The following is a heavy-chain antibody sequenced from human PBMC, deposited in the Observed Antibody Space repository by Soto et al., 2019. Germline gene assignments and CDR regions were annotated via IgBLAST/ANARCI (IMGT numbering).Heavy chain of an antibody. Sequence: PSETLSLTCTVSGGSISSYYWSWIRQPPGKGLEWIGYIYYSGSTNYNPSLKSRVTISVDTSKNQFSLKLSSVTAADTAVYYCARRVGGVAATHDAFDIWGQGTMVTVSS. V-gene: IGHV4-59*08. CDR2: IYYSGST. D-gene: IGHD2-15*01. J-gene: IGHJ3*02. CDR1: GGSISSYY. CDR3: ARRVGGVAATHDAFDI.